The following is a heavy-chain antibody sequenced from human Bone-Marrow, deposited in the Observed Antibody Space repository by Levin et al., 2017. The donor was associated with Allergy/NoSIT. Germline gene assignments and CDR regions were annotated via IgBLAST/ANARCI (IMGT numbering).Heavy chain of an antibody. Sequence: AGESLKISCAASGFTVSNNYMKWVRQAPGKGLEWVSLIYSGGNTFYADSVKGRFTISRDNSKNTLYLQMNSLRADDTAVYYCAAQTPGIGHSWGQGTLVTVSS. V-gene: IGHV3-53*01. J-gene: IGHJ4*02. CDR1: GFTVSNNY. CDR3: AAQTPGIGHS. D-gene: IGHD6-13*01. CDR2: IYSGGNT.